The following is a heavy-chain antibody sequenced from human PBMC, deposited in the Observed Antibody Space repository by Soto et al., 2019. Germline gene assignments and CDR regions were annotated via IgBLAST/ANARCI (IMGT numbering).Heavy chain of an antibody. CDR2: IYYRGIT. CDR1: GGSISSYY. Sequence: SETLSLTCTVSGGSISSYYLSWIRQPPGKGLEWIGYIYYRGITDYNPSQKSRVTISVDTSKSQVSLKLCSATAADTAVYYCARSDGRYWGQGTLVTVSS. CDR3: ARSDGRY. V-gene: IGHV4-59*01. J-gene: IGHJ4*02.